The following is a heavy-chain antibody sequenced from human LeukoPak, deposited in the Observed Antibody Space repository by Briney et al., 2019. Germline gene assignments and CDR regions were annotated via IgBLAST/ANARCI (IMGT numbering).Heavy chain of an antibody. J-gene: IGHJ6*03. D-gene: IGHD2-21*02. CDR1: GFTFSSYG. CDR3: AKERGDIVVVTAHRPYYYYYMDV. CDR2: IWYDGSNK. V-gene: IGHV3-30*02. Sequence: GGSLRLSCAASGFTFSSYGMHWVRQAPGKGLEWVAFIWYDGSNKYYADSVKGRFTISRDNSKNTLYLQMNSLRAEDTAVYYCAKERGDIVVVTAHRPYYYYYMDVWGKGTTVTISS.